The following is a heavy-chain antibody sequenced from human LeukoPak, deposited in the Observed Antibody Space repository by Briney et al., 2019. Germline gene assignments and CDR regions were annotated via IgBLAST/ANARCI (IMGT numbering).Heavy chain of an antibody. CDR3: ARAGEIVVAITTGYFDY. V-gene: IGHV4-4*07. Sequence: SETLSLTCTVSGGSISSYYWSWIRQPAGKGLEWIGRIYTSGSTNYNPSLKSRVTMSVDTSKNQFSLKLSSVTAADTAVYYCARAGEIVVAITTGYFDYWGQGTLVTVSS. J-gene: IGHJ4*02. CDR2: IYTSGST. CDR1: GGSISSYY. D-gene: IGHD3-22*01.